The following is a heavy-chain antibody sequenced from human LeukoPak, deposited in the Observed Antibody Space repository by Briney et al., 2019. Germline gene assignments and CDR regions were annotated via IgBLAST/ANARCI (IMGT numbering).Heavy chain of an antibody. CDR2: IVVGSGNT. V-gene: IGHV1-58*01. J-gene: IGHJ4*02. Sequence: ASVKVSCKASGFNFISFAVQWVRQTRGQRPEWIGWIVVGSGNTKYAQKFQERVTITGDMSTNTAYMELSSLRSDDAAMYYCATSKSANYYSWGQGTLVTVSS. D-gene: IGHD4/OR15-4a*01. CDR1: GFNFISFA. CDR3: ATSKSANYYS.